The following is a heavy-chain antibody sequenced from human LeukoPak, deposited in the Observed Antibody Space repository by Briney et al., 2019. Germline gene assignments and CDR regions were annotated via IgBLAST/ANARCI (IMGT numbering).Heavy chain of an antibody. CDR3: ASPVKYYDTWSGYPPFDY. J-gene: IGHJ4*02. V-gene: IGHV1-69*13. CDR2: IIPMSGTA. D-gene: IGHD3-3*01. Sequence: APVKVSCKASGGTFNNFAISWVRQAPGQGLEWVGGIIPMSGTANYAQKFQGRVTITADESTSTAYMELSSLRSEDTAIYYCASPVKYYDTWSGYPPFDYWGQGTLVTVSS. CDR1: GGTFNNFA.